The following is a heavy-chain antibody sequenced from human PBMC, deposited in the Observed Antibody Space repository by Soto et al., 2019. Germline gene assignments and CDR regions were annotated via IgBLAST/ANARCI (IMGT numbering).Heavy chain of an antibody. D-gene: IGHD6-13*01. V-gene: IGHV1-18*01. J-gene: IGHJ4*02. CDR2: ISAYNGNT. CDR1: GYTFSIYG. CDR3: ARDQGRIAAAGTFFEY. Sequence: ASVKVSCKVSGYTFSIYGISWVRQAPGQGPEWMGWISAYNGNTNYAQKFQGRVTMTTDTSTSTGYMDLRSLKSDDTAVYYCARDQGRIAAAGTFFEYWGQGTLVTVSS.